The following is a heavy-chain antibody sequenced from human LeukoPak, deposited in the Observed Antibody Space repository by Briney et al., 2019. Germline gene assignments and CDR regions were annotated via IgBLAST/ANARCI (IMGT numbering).Heavy chain of an antibody. CDR2: INPNSGGT. Sequence: ASVKVPCKASGYTFTGYYMHWVRQAPGQGLEWMGWINPNSGGTNYAQKFQGRVTMTRDTSISTVYMELSRLRSDDTAVYYCARDGVSGINWFDPWGQGTLVTVSS. D-gene: IGHD3-10*01. CDR1: GYTFTGYY. V-gene: IGHV1-2*02. CDR3: ARDGVSGINWFDP. J-gene: IGHJ5*02.